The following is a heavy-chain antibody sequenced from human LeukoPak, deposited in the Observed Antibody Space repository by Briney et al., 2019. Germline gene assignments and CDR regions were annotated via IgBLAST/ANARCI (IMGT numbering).Heavy chain of an antibody. J-gene: IGHJ6*03. CDR3: AKSLEDCSGGGCFSGYMDV. Sequence: GRSLRLSCAASGFTFTNYANHWVRQAPGKGLDWVAIIRYDGSTTYSTAVKGRFTISRDNSKNTVYLQMDSLGAEDTAVYYCAKSLEDCSGGGCFSGYMDVWGKGTTVTVSS. CDR2: IRYDGSTT. CDR1: GFTFTNYA. V-gene: IGHV3-33*06. D-gene: IGHD2-15*01.